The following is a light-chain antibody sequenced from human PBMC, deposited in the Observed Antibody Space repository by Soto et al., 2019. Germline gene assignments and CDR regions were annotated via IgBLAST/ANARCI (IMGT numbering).Light chain of an antibody. J-gene: IGKJ5*01. CDR3: QQSFSTPT. CDR2: SAS. CDR1: QRINIY. Sequence: IQLTQSPSSLSASVGDRVTITCRASQRINIYLNWYRQKPGKTPELLIYSASNLQSGVPSRFSGSGSGTDFTLTISGLQSEDFATYCCQQSFSTPTFGQGTRLEIK. V-gene: IGKV1-39*01.